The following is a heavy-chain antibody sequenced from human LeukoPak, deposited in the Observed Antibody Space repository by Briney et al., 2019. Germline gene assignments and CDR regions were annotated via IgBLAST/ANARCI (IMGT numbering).Heavy chain of an antibody. CDR1: GYTFTSYG. V-gene: IGHV1-8*03. CDR3: ARAPGQQLVLFYYYYYMDV. CDR2: MNPNSGNT. J-gene: IGHJ6*03. Sequence: GASVKVSCKASGYTFTSYGISWVRQATGQGLEWMGWMNPNSGNTGYAQKFQGRVTITRNTSISTAYMELSSLRSEDTAVYYCARAPGQQLVLFYYYYYMDVWGKGTTVTVSS. D-gene: IGHD6-13*01.